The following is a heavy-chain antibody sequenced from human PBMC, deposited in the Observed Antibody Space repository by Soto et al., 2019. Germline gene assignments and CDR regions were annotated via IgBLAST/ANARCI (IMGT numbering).Heavy chain of an antibody. CDR3: ARDRGITGTADY. Sequence: QVQLVESGGGVVQPGRSLRLSCAASGFTFSSYGMHWVRQAPGKGLEWVAVIWYDGRNKYYADSVKGRFTISRDNSKNTLYLQMNSLRAEDTAVYYCARDRGITGTADYWGQGTLVTVSS. CDR2: IWYDGRNK. J-gene: IGHJ4*02. V-gene: IGHV3-33*01. CDR1: GFTFSSYG. D-gene: IGHD1-7*01.